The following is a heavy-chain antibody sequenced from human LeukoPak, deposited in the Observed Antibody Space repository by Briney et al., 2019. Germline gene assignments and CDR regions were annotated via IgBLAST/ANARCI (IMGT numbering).Heavy chain of an antibody. CDR2: INPNSGGT. V-gene: IGHV1-2*02. J-gene: IGHJ3*02. D-gene: IGHD6-13*01. CDR3: AKFIAALNAFDI. CDR1: GYTFTGYY. Sequence: ASVTVSCKASGYTFTGYYMHWVRQAPGQGLEWMGWINPNSGGTNYAQKFQGRVTMTRDTSISTAYMELSRLRSDDTAVYYCAKFIAALNAFDIWGEGTMVTVSS.